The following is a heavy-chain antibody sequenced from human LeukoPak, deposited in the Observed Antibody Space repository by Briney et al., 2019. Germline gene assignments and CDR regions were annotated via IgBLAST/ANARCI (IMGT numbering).Heavy chain of an antibody. Sequence: GGSLRLSCAASGFTFSSYAMEWVRQAPGKGLEWVSSITGSSDSIYYADSVKGRFTISRDNSKNTLYLQMNSLGAEDTAVYYCATVPVVTPRYFDYWGQGTLVTVSS. D-gene: IGHD4-23*01. CDR2: ITGSSDSI. CDR1: GFTFSSYA. J-gene: IGHJ4*02. V-gene: IGHV3-21*04. CDR3: ATVPVVTPRYFDY.